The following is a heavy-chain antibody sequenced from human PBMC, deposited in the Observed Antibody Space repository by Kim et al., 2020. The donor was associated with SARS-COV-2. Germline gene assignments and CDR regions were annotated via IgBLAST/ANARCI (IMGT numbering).Heavy chain of an antibody. CDR1: GFTFRGYP. CDR3: VRGGCMVVAEFGPDY. D-gene: IGHD2-21*01. CDR2: ISDDGTER. V-gene: IGHV3-30*04. J-gene: IGHJ4*01. Sequence: GGSLRLSCAASGFTFRGYPFHWIRQAPGKGLEWLAFISDDGTERLYADSVKGRLTVSRDNSKSTVDLQMNSLRREDAALYYCVRGGCMVVAEFGPDYWG.